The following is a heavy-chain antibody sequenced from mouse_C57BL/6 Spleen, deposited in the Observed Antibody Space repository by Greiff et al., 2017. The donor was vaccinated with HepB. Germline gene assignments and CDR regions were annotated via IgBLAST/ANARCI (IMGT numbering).Heavy chain of an antibody. CDR1: GYTFTSYG. CDR2: IYPRSGNT. D-gene: IGHD1-1*01. J-gene: IGHJ1*03. CDR3: ARYYGSSGWYFDV. V-gene: IGHV1-81*01. Sequence: VQLQQSGAELARPGASVKLSCKASGYTFTSYGISWVKQRPGQGLEWIGEIYPRSGNTYYNEKFKGKATLTADKSSSTAYMELRSLTSEDSAVYFCARYYGSSGWYFDVWGTGTTVTVSS.